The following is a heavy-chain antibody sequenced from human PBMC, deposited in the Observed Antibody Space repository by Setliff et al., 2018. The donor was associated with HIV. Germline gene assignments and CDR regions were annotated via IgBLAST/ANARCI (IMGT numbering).Heavy chain of an antibody. CDR1: GGSISTDY. V-gene: IGHV4-4*07. CDR3: ARDGYGSGNAYYFAD. Sequence: SETLSLTCTVSGGSISTDYWTWVRQSAGKGLEWIGRIQTSEGTKYDPSLNSRVTVSIDTPKNQFPLDLTSVTAADTAVYYCARDGYGSGNAYYFADWGQGTLVTVSS. D-gene: IGHD3-10*01. CDR2: IQTSEGT. J-gene: IGHJ4*02.